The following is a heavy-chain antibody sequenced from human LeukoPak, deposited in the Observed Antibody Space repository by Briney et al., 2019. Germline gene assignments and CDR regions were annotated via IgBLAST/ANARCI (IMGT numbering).Heavy chain of an antibody. D-gene: IGHD3-3*01. CDR2: ITAYNGST. J-gene: IGHJ4*02. Sequence: ASVKVSCKASGYTFTNYGISWVRQAPGQGLEWMGWITAYNGSTKYAQKLQGRVTMTTDTSTSTAYMELRTLRSDDTAVYYCARARPYDFWSGYPYWGQGTLVTVSS. CDR3: ARARPYDFWSGYPY. CDR1: GYTFTNYG. V-gene: IGHV1-18*01.